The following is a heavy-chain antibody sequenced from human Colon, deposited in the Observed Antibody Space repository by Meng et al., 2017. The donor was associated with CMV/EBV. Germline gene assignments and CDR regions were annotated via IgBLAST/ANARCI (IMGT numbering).Heavy chain of an antibody. D-gene: IGHD2-2*01. CDR3: ARDRCSSTSSYPPYGMDV. CDR2: INPNSGGT. CDR1: GYPFIDYY. Sequence: ASVKVSCKASGYPFIDYYMHWVRQAPGQGLEWMGWINPNSGGTNYAQNFQGRVAMTRDTSVSTAYMELSSLRSDDSAIYYCARDRCSSTSSYPPYGMDVWGQGTTVTVSS. J-gene: IGHJ6*02. V-gene: IGHV1-2*02.